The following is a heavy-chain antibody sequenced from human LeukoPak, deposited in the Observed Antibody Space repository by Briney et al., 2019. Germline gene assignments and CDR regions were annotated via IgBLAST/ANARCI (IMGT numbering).Heavy chain of an antibody. V-gene: IGHV3-23*01. J-gene: IGHJ4*02. Sequence: GGSLRLSCAASGFTFSSYAMSWVRQAPGKGLEWVSAISGSGGSTYYADSVKGRFTISRDNSKNTLYLQMSSLRAEDTAVYYCAKGATMIVVVTMYCFDYWGQGTLVTVSS. CDR3: AKGATMIVVVTMYCFDY. D-gene: IGHD3-22*01. CDR1: GFTFSSYA. CDR2: ISGSGGST.